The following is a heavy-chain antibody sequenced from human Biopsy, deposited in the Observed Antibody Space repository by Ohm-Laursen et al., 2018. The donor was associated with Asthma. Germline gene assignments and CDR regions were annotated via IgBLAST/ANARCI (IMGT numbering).Heavy chain of an antibody. CDR1: GFTFDDYG. CDR2: ISYDGNHK. D-gene: IGHD4-23*01. Sequence: SLRLSCAAFGFTFDDYGMSWVRQAPGKGLEWVAVISYDGNHKFYEDSVKGRFTISRDNSKNTLYLQMNSLRTEDTAVYYCARAYGGNFFSGAFDIWGQGTMVTVSS. J-gene: IGHJ3*02. CDR3: ARAYGGNFFSGAFDI. V-gene: IGHV3-30*03.